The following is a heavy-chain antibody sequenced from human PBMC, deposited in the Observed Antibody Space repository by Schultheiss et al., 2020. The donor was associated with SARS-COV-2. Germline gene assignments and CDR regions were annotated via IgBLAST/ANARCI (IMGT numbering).Heavy chain of an antibody. D-gene: IGHD2-21*01. CDR3: ARYYCGGDCYWDY. Sequence: SETLSLTCTVSGGSISSGGYYWSWIRQLPGKGLEWIGYIYYSGSTNYNPSLKSRVTISVDKSKNQFSLKLSSVTAADTAVYYCARYYCGGDCYWDYWGQGTLVTVSS. J-gene: IGHJ4*02. CDR2: IYYSGST. V-gene: IGHV4-61*05. CDR1: GGSISSGGYY.